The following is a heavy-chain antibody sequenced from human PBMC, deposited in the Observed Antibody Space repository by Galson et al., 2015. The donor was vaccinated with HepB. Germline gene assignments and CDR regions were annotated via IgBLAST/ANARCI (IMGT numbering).Heavy chain of an antibody. D-gene: IGHD3-9*01. Sequence: QSGAEVKKPGESLRISCKGSGYSFTSYWISWVRQMPGKGLEWMGRIDPSDSYTNYSPSFQGHVTISADKSISTAYLQWSSLKASDTAMYYCARHPRPLYYDILTGYYIAGDYYYYGMDVWGQGTTVTVSS. CDR3: ARHPRPLYYDILTGYYIAGDYYYYGMDV. CDR1: GYSFTSYW. J-gene: IGHJ6*02. V-gene: IGHV5-10-1*01. CDR2: IDPSDSYT.